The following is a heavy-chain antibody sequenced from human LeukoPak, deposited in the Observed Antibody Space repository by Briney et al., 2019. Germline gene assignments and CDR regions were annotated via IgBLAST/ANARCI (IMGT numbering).Heavy chain of an antibody. CDR2: IYPGDSDT. D-gene: IGHD6-13*01. V-gene: IGHV5-51*01. J-gene: IGHJ6*02. Sequence: GESLKISCKGTGYSFTSYWIGWVRQMPGKGLEWMGIIYPGDSDTRYSPSFQGQVTISADKSISTAYLQWSSLKASDTAMYYCARQSSSWSYGMDVWGQGTTVTVSS. CDR1: GYSFTSYW. CDR3: ARQSSSWSYGMDV.